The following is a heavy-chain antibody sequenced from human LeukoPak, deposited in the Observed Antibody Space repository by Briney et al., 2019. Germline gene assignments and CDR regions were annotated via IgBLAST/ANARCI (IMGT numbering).Heavy chain of an antibody. CDR1: GGSFSGYY. D-gene: IGHD2-8*01. J-gene: IGHJ4*02. CDR2: INHSGST. CDR3: ARDGLGYCTNGVCYTAYYFDY. Sequence: PSETLSLTCAVYGGSFSGYYWSWIRQPPGKGLEWIGEINHSGSTNYNPSLKSRVTISVDTSKNQFSLKLSSVTAADTAVYYCARDGLGYCTNGVCYTAYYFDYWGQGPLVTVSS. V-gene: IGHV4-34*01.